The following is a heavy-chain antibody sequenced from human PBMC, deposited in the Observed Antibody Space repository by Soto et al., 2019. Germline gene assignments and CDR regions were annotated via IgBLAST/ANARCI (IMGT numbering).Heavy chain of an antibody. D-gene: IGHD6-6*01. CDR2: INHSGST. V-gene: IGHV4-34*01. CDR1: GGSFSGYY. J-gene: IGHJ5*02. CDR3: ARRIAARQYNWFDP. Sequence: TSETLSLTCAVYGGSFSGYYWSWIRQPPGKGLEWIGEINHSGSTNYNPSLKSRVTISVDTSKNQFSLKLSSVTAADTAVYYCARRIAARQYNWFDPWGQGTLVTVSS.